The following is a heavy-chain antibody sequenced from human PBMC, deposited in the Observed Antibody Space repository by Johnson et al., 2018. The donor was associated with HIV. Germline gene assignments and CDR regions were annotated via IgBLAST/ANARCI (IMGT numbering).Heavy chain of an antibody. CDR2: ISYDGSNK. V-gene: IGHV3-30*04. Sequence: QMMLVESGGGVVQPGRSLRLSCAASGFTFSSYAMHWVRQAPGKGLEWVAVISYDGSNKYYADSVKGRFTISRDNSKNTLYLQMNSLRAEDTAVYYCAREGCCDAFDSWGQGTKVTVSS. J-gene: IGHJ3*02. CDR1: GFTFSSYA. D-gene: IGHD2-8*01. CDR3: AREGCCDAFDS.